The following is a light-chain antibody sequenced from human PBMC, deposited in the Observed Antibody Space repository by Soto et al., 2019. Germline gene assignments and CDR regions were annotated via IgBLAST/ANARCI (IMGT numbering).Light chain of an antibody. CDR1: QSVSSSS. Sequence: EIVLTQSPGTLSLSPGQRATLSCRASQSVSSSSLAWYQQKPGQTPRLLLYGASSRATGNPARFSGSGRGTDFTLSIRSLEPEDGAVDYCQQDGNSLPTVGRGAKLVIK. CDR3: QQDGNSLPT. J-gene: IGKJ2*01. V-gene: IGKV3-20*01. CDR2: GAS.